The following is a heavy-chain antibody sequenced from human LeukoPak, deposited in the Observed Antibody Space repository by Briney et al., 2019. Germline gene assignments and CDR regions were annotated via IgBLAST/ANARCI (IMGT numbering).Heavy chain of an antibody. V-gene: IGHV4-34*01. CDR3: ARETHTMVRGVIIEDWFDP. J-gene: IGHJ5*02. CDR1: GGSFSGYY. Sequence: PETLSLTCAVYGGSFSGYYWSWIRQPPGKGLEWIGEINHSGSTNYNPSLKSRVTISVDTSKNQFSLKLSSVTAADTAVYYCARETHTMVRGVIIEDWFDPWGQGTLVTVSS. CDR2: INHSGST. D-gene: IGHD3-10*01.